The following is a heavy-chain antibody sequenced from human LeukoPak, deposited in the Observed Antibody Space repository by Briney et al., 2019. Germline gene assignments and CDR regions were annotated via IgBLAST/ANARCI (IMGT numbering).Heavy chain of an antibody. CDR1: GGSISSYY. D-gene: IGHD3-22*01. CDR2: IYYSGST. CDR3: ARAGHYYDSSGYYPFDY. V-gene: IGHV4-59*01. Sequence: SETLSLTCTVSGGSISSYYWSWIRQPPGKGLEWIGYIYYSGSTNYNPSLKSRVTISVDTSKNQFSLKLSSVTAADTAVYYCARAGHYYDSSGYYPFDYWGQGTLVTVSS. J-gene: IGHJ4*02.